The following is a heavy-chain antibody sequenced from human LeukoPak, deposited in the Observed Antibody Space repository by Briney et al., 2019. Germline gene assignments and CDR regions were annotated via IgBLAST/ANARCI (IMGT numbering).Heavy chain of an antibody. V-gene: IGHV1-69*06. Sequence: SVKVSCRASGGTFSSYAISWVRQAPGQGLEWMGGIIPIFGTANYAQKFQGRVTITADKSTSTAYMELSSLRSEDTAVYYCARAYGSGSYYHIAIYYYYGMDVWGKGTTVTVSS. J-gene: IGHJ6*04. CDR1: GGTFSSYA. D-gene: IGHD3-10*01. CDR2: IIPIFGTA. CDR3: ARAYGSGSYYHIAIYYYYGMDV.